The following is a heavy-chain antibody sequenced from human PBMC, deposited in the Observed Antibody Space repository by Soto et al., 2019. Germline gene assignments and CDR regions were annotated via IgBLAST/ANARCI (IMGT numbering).Heavy chain of an antibody. CDR2: ISYDGSNK. J-gene: IGHJ6*02. CDR3: ASTVDV. CDR1: GFTFSSYA. Sequence: QVQLVESGGGVVQPGRSLSLSCAASGFTFSSYAMHWVRQAPGKGLEWVAVISYDGSNKYYADSVKGRFTISRDNSQNTLYLQMTSLRTDDTAVYYYASTVDVWCQGTTVTVSS. V-gene: IGHV3-30-3*01.